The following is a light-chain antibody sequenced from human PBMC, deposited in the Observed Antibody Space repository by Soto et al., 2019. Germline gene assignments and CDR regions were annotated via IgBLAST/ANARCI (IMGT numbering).Light chain of an antibody. CDR3: QHYNSYPWT. CDR1: QSISSW. Sequence: DIQMTQSPSTLSASVGDRVTITCRASQSISSWLAWYQQKPGKAPNLLIYKASSLESGVPSRFSGSGSGTGFTLTISSLQPDDFATYYCQHYNSYPWTFGQGTKVEIK. CDR2: KAS. V-gene: IGKV1-5*03. J-gene: IGKJ1*01.